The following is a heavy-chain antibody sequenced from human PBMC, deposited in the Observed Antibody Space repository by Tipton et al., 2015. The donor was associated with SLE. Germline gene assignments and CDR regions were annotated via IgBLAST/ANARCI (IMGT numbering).Heavy chain of an antibody. V-gene: IGHV4-31*03. CDR2: IYYSGST. J-gene: IGHJ4*02. CDR1: GGSISSGGYY. Sequence: TLSLTCTVSGGSISSGGYYWSWIRQHPGKGLEWIGYIYYSGSTYYNPSLKSRVTISVDTSKNQFSLKLSSVTAADTAVYYCARVLRFLEWPGYFDYWGQGTLVTVSS. CDR3: ARVLRFLEWPGYFDY. D-gene: IGHD3-3*01.